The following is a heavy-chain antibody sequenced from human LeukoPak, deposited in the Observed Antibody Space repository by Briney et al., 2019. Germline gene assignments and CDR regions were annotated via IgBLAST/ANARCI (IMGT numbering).Heavy chain of an antibody. CDR2: ITGSGGNT. D-gene: IGHD3-9*01. V-gene: IGHV3-23*01. CDR1: GFTFSNYA. CDR3: AKWGDCDVLTGYYVSDY. J-gene: IGHJ4*02. Sequence: GGSLRLSCAASGFTFSNYAMSWVRQAPGKGLEWVSAITGSGGNTYYADSVKGRFTISRDNSKNTVFPQMNSLRAEDTAVYYCAKWGDCDVLTGYYVSDYWGQGTLVTVSS.